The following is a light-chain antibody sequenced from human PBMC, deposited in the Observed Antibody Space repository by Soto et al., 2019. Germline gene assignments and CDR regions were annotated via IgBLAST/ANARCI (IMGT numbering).Light chain of an antibody. CDR2: DVN. CDR1: SSDIGGYDY. V-gene: IGLV2-14*01. CDR3: TSYASGSSHVV. Sequence: QSALTQPASVSGSPGQSITLSCTGTSSDIGGYDYVSWYQRHPGKAPKLIIYDVNNRPSGGSNRFSGSKSGNTASPTISGLQAEDEADYYCTSYASGSSHVVFGGGTKLTVL. J-gene: IGLJ2*01.